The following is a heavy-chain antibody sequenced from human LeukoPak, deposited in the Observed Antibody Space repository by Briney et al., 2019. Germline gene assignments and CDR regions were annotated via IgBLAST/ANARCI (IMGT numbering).Heavy chain of an antibody. V-gene: IGHV3-33*06. D-gene: IGHD2-2*01. CDR1: GFTFSSYG. J-gene: IGHJ5*02. Sequence: PGGSLRLSCAASGFTFSSYGMHWVRQAPGKGLEWVAVIWYDGSNKYYADSVKGRFTISRDNSKNTLYLQMNSLRAEDTAVYYCAKDEGDSCCSWFDPWGQGTLVTVSS. CDR3: AKDEGDSCCSWFDP. CDR2: IWYDGSNK.